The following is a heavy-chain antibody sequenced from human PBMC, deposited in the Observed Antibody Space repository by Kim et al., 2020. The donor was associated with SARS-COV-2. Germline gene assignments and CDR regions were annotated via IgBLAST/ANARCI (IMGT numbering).Heavy chain of an antibody. Sequence: GGSLRLSCAASGFTFSNAWISWVRQAPGKGLEWVGRIKSKTDGGTTDYAAPVKGRFTNSRDDSKNTLYLQMNSLKTEDTAVYYCTTVFYYDSSGYYYDYWGQGTLVTVSS. J-gene: IGHJ4*02. CDR1: GFTFSNAW. CDR3: TTVFYYDSSGYYYDY. CDR2: IKSKTDGGTT. D-gene: IGHD3-22*01. V-gene: IGHV3-15*01.